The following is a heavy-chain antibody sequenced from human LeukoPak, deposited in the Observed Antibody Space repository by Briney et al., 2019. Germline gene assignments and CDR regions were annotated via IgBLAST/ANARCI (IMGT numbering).Heavy chain of an antibody. V-gene: IGHV1-18*01. CDR1: GYTFTSYG. CDR3: AGAMVRGVIPQYWFDP. CDR2: ISAYNGNT. D-gene: IGHD3-10*01. Sequence: ASVKVSCKASGYTFTSYGITWVRQAPGQGLEWMGRISAYNGNTNYAQKLQGRVTMTTDTSTSTAYMELRGLRSDDTAVYYCAGAMVRGVIPQYWFDPWGQGTLVTVSS. J-gene: IGHJ5*02.